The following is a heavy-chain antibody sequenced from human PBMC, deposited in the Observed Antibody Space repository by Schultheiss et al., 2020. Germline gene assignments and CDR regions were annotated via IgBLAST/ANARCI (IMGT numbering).Heavy chain of an antibody. CDR3: ARDVYYDFWSGYRSQLDNWFDP. D-gene: IGHD3-3*01. J-gene: IGHJ5*02. CDR1: GFTFSTST. Sequence: GGSLRLSCAASGFTFSTSTMIWVRQAPGKGLEWVCGSGSSTYYADSVKGRFTISRDNSKNTLYLQMNSLRAEDTAVYYCARDVYYDFWSGYRSQLDNWFDPWGQGTLVTVSS. CDR2: GSGSST. V-gene: IGHV3-23*01.